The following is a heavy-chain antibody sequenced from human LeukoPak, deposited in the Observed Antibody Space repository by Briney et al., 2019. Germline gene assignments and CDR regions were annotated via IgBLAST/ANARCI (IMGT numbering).Heavy chain of an antibody. D-gene: IGHD2-2*01. V-gene: IGHV3-30-3*01. CDR2: ISHDGSSK. Sequence: SGRSLRLSCAASGFTFSSYSMHWVRQAPGKGLEWVAVISHDGSSKYSADSVKGRFTISRDNSKNTLSLQMNSLRAEDTAVYYCARDLFARYCSSTSCYGLDYWGQGTLVTVSS. CDR1: GFTFSSYS. CDR3: ARDLFARYCSSTSCYGLDY. J-gene: IGHJ4*02.